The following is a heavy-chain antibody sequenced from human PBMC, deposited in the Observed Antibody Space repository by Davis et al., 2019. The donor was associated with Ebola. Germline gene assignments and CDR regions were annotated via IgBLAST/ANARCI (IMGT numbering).Heavy chain of an antibody. D-gene: IGHD2-15*01. Sequence: MPSETLSLTCAVSGGSISSSNWWSWVRQPPGKGLEWIGEVDHSGSTNYNPSFRSRVIVSEDASKNQFSLKLSSVTAADTAVYYCARALGYCRFDPWGQGTLVTVSS. CDR3: ARALGYCRFDP. CDR1: GGSISSSNW. V-gene: IGHV4-4*02. CDR2: VDHSGST. J-gene: IGHJ5*02.